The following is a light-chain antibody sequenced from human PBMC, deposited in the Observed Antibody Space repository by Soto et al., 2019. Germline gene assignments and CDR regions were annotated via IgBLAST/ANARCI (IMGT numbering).Light chain of an antibody. J-gene: IGKJ1*01. CDR1: QSVSNW. CDR3: QQHKTDSWT. Sequence: DIQMTQSPSTLSASVGDRVTITCRASQSVSNWLAWYQQKPGKAPKLLIYKASSLESGVPSRFSGSGSGTELTLTISSLQPDDFATYYCQQHKTDSWTFGQGTKVEIK. V-gene: IGKV1-5*03. CDR2: KAS.